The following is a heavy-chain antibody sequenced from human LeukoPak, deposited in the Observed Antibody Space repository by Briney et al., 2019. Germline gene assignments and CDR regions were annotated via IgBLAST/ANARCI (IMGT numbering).Heavy chain of an antibody. Sequence: GGSLRLSCAASGFTFDDYAMHWVRQAPGKGLEWVSGISWNSGSIGYADSVKGRFTISRDNAKNSLYLQMNSLKAEDTAVYYCAKPYSSSWSSFDYWGQGTLVTVSS. D-gene: IGHD6-13*01. V-gene: IGHV3-9*01. CDR3: AKPYSSSWSSFDY. CDR2: ISWNSGSI. CDR1: GFTFDDYA. J-gene: IGHJ4*02.